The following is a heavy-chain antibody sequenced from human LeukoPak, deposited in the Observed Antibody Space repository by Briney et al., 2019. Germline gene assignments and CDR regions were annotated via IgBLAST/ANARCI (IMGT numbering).Heavy chain of an antibody. Sequence: SETLSLTCTVSGGSISSGSYYWSWIRQPAGKGLEWIGRIYSSGSTNYNPSLKSRVTISVDTSNNHFSLKLTSVTAADTALYYCARDYYDTSGNSQGFDIWGQGTMVTVSS. CDR2: IYSSGST. V-gene: IGHV4-61*02. CDR3: ARDYYDTSGNSQGFDI. CDR1: GGSISSGSYY. D-gene: IGHD3-22*01. J-gene: IGHJ3*02.